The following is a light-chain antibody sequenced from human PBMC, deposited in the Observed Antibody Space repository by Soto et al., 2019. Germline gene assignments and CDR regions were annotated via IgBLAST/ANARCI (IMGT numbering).Light chain of an antibody. Sequence: DTQMTQSPSTLSASVGDRATITCRASQSISSWLAWYQQKPGKAPKLLIYNASTLHSGVPSSFSGRGSGTEFTLTISSLQPDDFATYYCQQYDSYPLTFGEGTKVEIK. V-gene: IGKV1-5*03. CDR1: QSISSW. CDR3: QQYDSYPLT. CDR2: NAS. J-gene: IGKJ4*01.